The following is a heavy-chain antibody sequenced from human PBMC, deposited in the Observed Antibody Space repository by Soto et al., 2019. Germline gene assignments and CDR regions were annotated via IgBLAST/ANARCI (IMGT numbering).Heavy chain of an antibody. Sequence: QVQLLQSGAEVKKPGASVKVSCKVSGHTLTELSMHWVRQAPGRGLEWMGGFDPEDGETIFAQKFQGRVTMTEDTATDSPYMELTSLRSEDTAVYYCAAGGTRWLLSPVDYWGQGTLVTISS. J-gene: IGHJ4*02. CDR3: AAGGTRWLLSPVDY. CDR1: GHTLTELS. D-gene: IGHD1-1*01. V-gene: IGHV1-24*01. CDR2: FDPEDGET.